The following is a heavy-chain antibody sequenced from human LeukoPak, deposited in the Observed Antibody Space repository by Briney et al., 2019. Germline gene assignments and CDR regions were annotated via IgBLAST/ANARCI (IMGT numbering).Heavy chain of an antibody. CDR2: INHSGST. CDR1: GGSFSGYY. Sequence: SETLSLTCAVYGGSFSGYYWSWIRQPPGKGLEWIGEINHSGSTNYNPSLKSRVTTSVDTSKNQFSLKLTSVTAADTAVYFCARRSDSGSDDGEDYFDYWGQGTLVTVSS. D-gene: IGHD1-26*01. V-gene: IGHV4-34*01. CDR3: ARRSDSGSDDGEDYFDY. J-gene: IGHJ4*02.